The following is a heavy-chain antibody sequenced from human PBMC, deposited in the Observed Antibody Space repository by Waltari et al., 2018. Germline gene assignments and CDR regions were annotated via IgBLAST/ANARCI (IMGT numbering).Heavy chain of an antibody. Sequence: EVQLVESGGGLMKPGGYLRLSCAASGFTFTSAWMSWVRQAPGKGLEWVGHIRSKTDGGTTDYAAPVNGRFTISRDDSHNTLYLRMTSLKSEDSAVYYCATVIHDFTNYPPSVYMAVWGKGTTVTVSS. J-gene: IGHJ6*03. CDR3: ATVIHDFTNYPPSVYMAV. CDR2: IRSKTDGGTT. V-gene: IGHV3-15*01. D-gene: IGHD4-4*01. CDR1: GFTFTSAW.